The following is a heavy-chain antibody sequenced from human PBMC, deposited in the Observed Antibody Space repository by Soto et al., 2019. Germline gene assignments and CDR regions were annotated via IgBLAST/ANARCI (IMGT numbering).Heavy chain of an antibody. CDR2: INPSGGSS. CDR3: ARDRCSSTSCYHFDY. D-gene: IGHD2-2*01. Sequence: QGLEWMGIINPSGGSSSXAQKFQGRVTMTRDTSTSTVYMELSSLRSEDTAVYYCARDRCSSTSCYHFDYWGQGTLVTVSS. V-gene: IGHV1-46*01. J-gene: IGHJ4*02.